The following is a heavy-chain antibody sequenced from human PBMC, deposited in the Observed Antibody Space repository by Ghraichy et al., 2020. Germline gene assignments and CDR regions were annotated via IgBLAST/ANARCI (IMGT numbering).Heavy chain of an antibody. D-gene: IGHD3-9*01. J-gene: IGHJ1*01. CDR2: IYSGGSA. CDR1: GFTVSSNY. V-gene: IGHV3-66*01. Sequence: GGSLRLSCAASGFTVSSNYMSWVRQAPGKGLEWVSVIYSGGSAYYADSVKGRFTISRDNSKNTLYLQMNSLRAEDTAVYYCASNPTGFGLEEYFQHWGQGTLVTVSS. CDR3: ASNPTGFGLEEYFQH.